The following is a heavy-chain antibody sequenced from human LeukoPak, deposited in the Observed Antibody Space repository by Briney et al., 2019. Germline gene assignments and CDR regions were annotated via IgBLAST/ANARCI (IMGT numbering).Heavy chain of an antibody. D-gene: IGHD3-10*01. Sequence: SETLSLTSTVSGVSISSYYLSCIRQPPGKGLEGSGYIYYSGSTNYNPSLNRRVTISVDNSKNQFSLKLSSVTAEDTAVYYCARDRGHYYGPGSYSPFDYWGQGTLVTVSS. CDR1: GVSISSYY. CDR3: ARDRGHYYGPGSYSPFDY. CDR2: IYYSGST. V-gene: IGHV4-59*12. J-gene: IGHJ4*02.